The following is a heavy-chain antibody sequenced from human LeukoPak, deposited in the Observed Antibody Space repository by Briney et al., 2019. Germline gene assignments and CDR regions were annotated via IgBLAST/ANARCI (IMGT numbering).Heavy chain of an antibody. Sequence: SETLSLTCTVSGGSISSSSYYWGWIRQPPGKGLEWIGSIYYSGSTNYNPSLKSRVTISVDTSKDQFSLKLSSVTAADTAVYYCARESTWPWSLFDYWGQGTLVTVSS. V-gene: IGHV4-39*07. CDR1: GGSISSSSYY. CDR3: ARESTWPWSLFDY. CDR2: IYYSGST. D-gene: IGHD5-12*01. J-gene: IGHJ4*02.